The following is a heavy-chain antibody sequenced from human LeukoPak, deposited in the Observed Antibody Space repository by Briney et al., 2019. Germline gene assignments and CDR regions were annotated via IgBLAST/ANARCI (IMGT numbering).Heavy chain of an antibody. J-gene: IGHJ3*02. Sequence: PGGSLRLSCAASGFTFSSYWMHWVRQAPGKGLVWVSRINTDGSSTSYADSVKGRFIISRDNAKNTLYLQMNSLRAEDTVVYYCARAWGLGGAAAMAFDIWGQGTMVTVSS. CDR2: INTDGSST. D-gene: IGHD2-2*01. V-gene: IGHV3-74*01. CDR1: GFTFSSYW. CDR3: ARAWGLGGAAAMAFDI.